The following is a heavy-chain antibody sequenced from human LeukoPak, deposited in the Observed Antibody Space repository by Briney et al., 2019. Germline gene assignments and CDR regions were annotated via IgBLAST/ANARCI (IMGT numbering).Heavy chain of an antibody. CDR1: GGTFSSYA. Sequence: GASVKVSCKASGGTFSSYAISWVRQAPGQGLEWMGRIIPIFGTANYAQKFQGRVPITTDESTSTAYMELSSLRSEDTAVYYCARDTAAAGSYFDYWGQGTLVTVSS. V-gene: IGHV1-69*05. CDR2: IIPIFGTA. CDR3: ARDTAAAGSYFDY. J-gene: IGHJ4*02. D-gene: IGHD6-13*01.